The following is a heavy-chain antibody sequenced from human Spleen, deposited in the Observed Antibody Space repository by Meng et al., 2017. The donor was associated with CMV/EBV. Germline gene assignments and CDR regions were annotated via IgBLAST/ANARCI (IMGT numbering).Heavy chain of an antibody. CDR1: GYTSTSHG. V-gene: IGHV1-18*04. J-gene: IGHJ4*02. CDR3: ARGTGIFDY. Sequence: VACRASGYTSTSHGITWVRQAPGQGLEWMGWISPSIGSTNYAQKVEGRVTMTTDRSTTTAYLELRSLRYDDTAVYFCARGTGIFDYWGQGTLVTVSS. CDR2: ISPSIGST. D-gene: IGHD7-27*01.